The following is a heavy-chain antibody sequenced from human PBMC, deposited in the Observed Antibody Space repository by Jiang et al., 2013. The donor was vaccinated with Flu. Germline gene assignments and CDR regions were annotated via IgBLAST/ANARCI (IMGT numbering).Heavy chain of an antibody. D-gene: IGHD2-15*01. Sequence: GAEVKKPGASVKVSCKASGYTFTTYGMHWVRQAPGQRLEWMGWITADNGDIINSEKFQGRVTITRDTSASTASMDLSSLTSEDTAVYYCARGGSGNWPFDYWGQGTLVTVSS. V-gene: IGHV1-3*01. CDR3: ARGGSGNWPFDY. J-gene: IGHJ4*02. CDR2: ITADNGDI. CDR1: GYTFTTYG.